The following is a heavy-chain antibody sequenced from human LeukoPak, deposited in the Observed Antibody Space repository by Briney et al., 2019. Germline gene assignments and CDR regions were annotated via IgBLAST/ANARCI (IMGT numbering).Heavy chain of an antibody. CDR1: GFTVSSNY. CDR2: IYSGGTT. J-gene: IGHJ4*02. V-gene: IGHV3-53*01. CDR3: AREIEGYFDY. Sequence: GGSLRLSCAASGFTVSSNYMSWVRQAPGKGLEWVSVIYSGGTTYYADSVRGRFTISRDNSKNTLYLQMNSLRAEDTAVYYCAREIEGYFDYWGQGTLVTVSS.